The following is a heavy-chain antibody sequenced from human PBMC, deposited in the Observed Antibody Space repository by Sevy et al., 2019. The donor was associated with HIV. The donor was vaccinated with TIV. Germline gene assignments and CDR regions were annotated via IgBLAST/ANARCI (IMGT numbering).Heavy chain of an antibody. V-gene: IGHV1-2*02. D-gene: IGHD6-19*01. CDR2: INPNSGDT. Sequence: ASVKGSCKASGYTLTGYYMHWVRQAPGQGLEWMGWINPNSGDTNNAQKFQGRVTMTRDTSITSAYMEQSRLTSDDTAVYYCASVGYSSDWYGGSFDYWGQGTLVTVSS. CDR1: GYTLTGYY. CDR3: ASVGYSSDWYGGSFDY. J-gene: IGHJ4*02.